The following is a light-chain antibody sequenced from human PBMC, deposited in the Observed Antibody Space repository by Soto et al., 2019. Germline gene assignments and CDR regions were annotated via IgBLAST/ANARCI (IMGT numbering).Light chain of an antibody. V-gene: IGLV2-14*01. Sequence: QSVLTQPSSVSGSPGQAITISCTGNSSDVGGYNYVSWYQQHPGKAPKLMIYDVSNRPSGVSNRFSGSKSGNTASLTISGLQAEDEADYYCSSYTSSSPYVFGTGTKVTV. CDR1: SSDVGGYNY. CDR3: SSYTSSSPYV. CDR2: DVS. J-gene: IGLJ1*01.